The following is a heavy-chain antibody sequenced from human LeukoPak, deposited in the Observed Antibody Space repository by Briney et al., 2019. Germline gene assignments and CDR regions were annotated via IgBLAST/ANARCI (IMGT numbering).Heavy chain of an antibody. V-gene: IGHV4-34*01. D-gene: IGHD3-3*01. CDR2: INHSGST. CDR3: ARSPPYDLWSGYYHSSNWFDP. J-gene: IGHJ5*02. CDR1: GGSFSGYY. Sequence: SETLSLTCAVYGGSFSGYYWSWIRQPPGKGLEWIGEINHSGSTNYNPSLKSRVTISVDTSKNQFSLKLSSVTAADTAVYYCARSPPYDLWSGYYHSSNWFDPWGQGTLVTVSS.